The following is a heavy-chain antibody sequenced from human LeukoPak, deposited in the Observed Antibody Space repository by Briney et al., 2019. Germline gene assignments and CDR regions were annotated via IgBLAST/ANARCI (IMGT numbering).Heavy chain of an antibody. D-gene: IGHD3-10*01. J-gene: IGHJ4*02. CDR2: INPNSGGT. V-gene: IGHV1-2*02. Sequence: ASVKVSCKASGYTFTGYYMHWVRQATGQGLEWMGWINPNSGGTNYAQKFQGRVTMTRDTSISTAYMELSRLRSDDTAVYYCARHGGGGGSGIDYWGQGTLVTVSS. CDR1: GYTFTGYY. CDR3: ARHGGGGGSGIDY.